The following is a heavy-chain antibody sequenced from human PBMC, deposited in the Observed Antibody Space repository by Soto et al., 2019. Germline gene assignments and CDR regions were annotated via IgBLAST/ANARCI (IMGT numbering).Heavy chain of an antibody. CDR2: IYYSGST. J-gene: IGHJ6*04. Sequence: SETLSLTCTVSGGSISSSSYYWCWIRHPPGKGLEWIGSIYYSGSTYYNPSLKSRVTISVDTSKNQFSLKLTSVIAADTAVYYWARRTVLGPYYWDVWGKGTTVTVSS. CDR1: GGSISSSSYY. V-gene: IGHV4-39*07. CDR3: ARRTVLGPYYWDV. D-gene: IGHD3-10*02.